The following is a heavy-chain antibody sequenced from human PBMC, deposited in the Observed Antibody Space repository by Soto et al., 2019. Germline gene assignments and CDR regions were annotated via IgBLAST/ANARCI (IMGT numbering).Heavy chain of an antibody. V-gene: IGHV1-18*01. J-gene: IGHJ5*02. CDR1: GYTFTSYG. CDR2: ISAYNGNT. CDR3: ARVSTEKDQNWFDP. Sequence: ASVQVSCKASGYTFTSYGISWVRQAPGQGLEWMGWISAYNGNTNYAQKLQGRVTMTTDTSTSTAYMELRSLRSDDTAVYYCARVSTEKDQNWFDPWGQGTLVTVSS. D-gene: IGHD4-4*01.